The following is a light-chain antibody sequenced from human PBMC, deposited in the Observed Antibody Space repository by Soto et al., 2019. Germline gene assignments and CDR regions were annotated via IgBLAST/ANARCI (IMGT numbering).Light chain of an antibody. J-gene: IGLJ2*01. V-gene: IGLV2-8*01. CDR1: SSDIGGYNY. CDR2: EVN. Sequence: QSVLTQPPSASGSPGQSITISCTGTSSDIGGYNYVSWYQQHPGKAPKLIIYEVNKRPSGVPDRFSGSKSGNTASLTVTGLQAEDEADYYCSSYAGSTNLIFGEGTKVTVL. CDR3: SSYAGSTNLI.